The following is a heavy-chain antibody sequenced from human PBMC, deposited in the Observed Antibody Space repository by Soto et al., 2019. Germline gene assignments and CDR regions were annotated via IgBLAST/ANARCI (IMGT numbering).Heavy chain of an antibody. Sequence: EVQLVETGGDLIQPGGSLSLSCAASGFTVSSDSMTCVRQAPGKWLEWISIIYSDNNTYYADSVKGRFSISRDTSKNILSLQMNSLRAEDTAEYYCARHYSAMGVWGQGTTVTVSS. CDR1: GFTVSSDS. V-gene: IGHV3-53*02. J-gene: IGHJ6*02. CDR2: IYSDNNT. CDR3: ARHYSAMGV.